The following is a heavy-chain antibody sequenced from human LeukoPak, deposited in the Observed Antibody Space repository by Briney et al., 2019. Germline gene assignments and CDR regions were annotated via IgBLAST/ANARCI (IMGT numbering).Heavy chain of an antibody. Sequence: PGGSLRLSCAASGFSFSSYGMHWVRQAPGKGLEWVTFIRYDGSNKDYADSVKGRFTISRDISRNALFLEMNSLRPQDTAMYFCARGTYSSGRCDVFDVWGQGTLVSVSS. J-gene: IGHJ3*01. V-gene: IGHV3-30*02. CDR2: IRYDGSNK. CDR1: GFSFSSYG. D-gene: IGHD6-19*01. CDR3: ARGTYSSGRCDVFDV.